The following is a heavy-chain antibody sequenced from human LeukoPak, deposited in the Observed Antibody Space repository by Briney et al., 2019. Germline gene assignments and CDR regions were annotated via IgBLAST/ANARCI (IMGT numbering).Heavy chain of an antibody. D-gene: IGHD2-2*01. V-gene: IGHV1-2*02. CDR3: ARGVLVAVVPAPTRPGDAFDI. Sequence: ASVKVSCKASGYTFTGYFMHWVRQAPGQGLEWMGWINPDSGGTNYAQKLQGRVTMTTDTSTSTAYMELRSLRSDDTAVYYCARGVLVAVVPAPTRPGDAFDIWGQGTMVTVSS. CDR2: INPDSGGT. CDR1: GYTFTGYF. J-gene: IGHJ3*02.